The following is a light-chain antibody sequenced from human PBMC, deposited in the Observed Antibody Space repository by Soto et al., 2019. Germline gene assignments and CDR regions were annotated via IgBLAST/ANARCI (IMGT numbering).Light chain of an antibody. Sequence: DIQMTQSPSSLSASVGDRVTITCRASQNIRRYLNWYQQKPGKAPKLLIYAASSLQSGVPSRFSGSGSETDFTLTISSLQPEDFAIYYCQHSYNSPPTFGQGTRVEI. CDR1: QNIRRY. CDR2: AAS. J-gene: IGKJ1*01. CDR3: QHSYNSPPT. V-gene: IGKV1-39*01.